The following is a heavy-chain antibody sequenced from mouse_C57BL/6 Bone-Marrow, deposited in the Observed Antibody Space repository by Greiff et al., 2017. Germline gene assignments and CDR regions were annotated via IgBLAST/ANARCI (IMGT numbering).Heavy chain of an antibody. CDR2: IYPRSGNT. V-gene: IGHV1-81*01. CDR3: ARGTTTVDY. D-gene: IGHD1-1*01. Sequence: LVESGAELARPGASVKLSCKASGYTFTSYGISWVKQRTGQGLEWIGEIYPRSGNTYYNEKFNGKATLTADKSSSTAYMELRSLTSEDSAVYFCARGTTTVDYWGQGTTLTVSS. J-gene: IGHJ2*01. CDR1: GYTFTSYG.